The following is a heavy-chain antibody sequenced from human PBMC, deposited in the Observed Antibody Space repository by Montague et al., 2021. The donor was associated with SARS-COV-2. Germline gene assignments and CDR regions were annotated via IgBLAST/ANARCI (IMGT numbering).Heavy chain of an antibody. D-gene: IGHD6-19*01. CDR1: GGSISSSSYY. V-gene: IGHV4-39*01. Sequence: SETLSLTCTVSGGSISSSSYYWGWIRQPPGKGLEWIGSIDYSGSTYYXPSLKSRVTISVDTSKNQFSLKPSSVTAADTAVYYCARQRRGGLVSTPRFFDYWGQGTLVTVSS. CDR3: ARQRRGGLVSTPRFFDY. J-gene: IGHJ4*02. CDR2: IDYSGST.